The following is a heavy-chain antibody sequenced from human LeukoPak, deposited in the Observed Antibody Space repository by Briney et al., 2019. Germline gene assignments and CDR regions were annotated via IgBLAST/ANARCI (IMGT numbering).Heavy chain of an antibody. CDR1: VYTFCNYV. J-gene: IGHJ4*02. V-gene: IGHV3-23*01. CDR2: ISGSGGNT. CDR3: AKERGVDTTLVYC. D-gene: IGHD5-18*01. Sequence: PGGSLRLSCAASVYTFCNYVMCCGRQAPGKGLEWVSGISGSGGNTYYADSVKGRFTISRDNSKNTLYLQMNSLRAEDTAVYYCAKERGVDTTLVYCWGQGTLVTVSS.